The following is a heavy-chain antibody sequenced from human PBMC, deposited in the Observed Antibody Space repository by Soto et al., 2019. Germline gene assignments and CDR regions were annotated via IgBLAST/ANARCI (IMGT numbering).Heavy chain of an antibody. J-gene: IGHJ4*02. CDR3: ARGGVRQWLLYH. CDR1: GFTFNNYW. Sequence: EVQLVESGGGLVQPGGSLRLSCAASGFTFNNYWIHWVRQVPGKGLVWVSRINDDGSTTHYADSVTGRFTMSRDNAKNTVYLQMNSLRAEDAAVYYCARGGVRQWLLYHWGQGTLVTVSS. D-gene: IGHD6-19*01. V-gene: IGHV3-74*01. CDR2: INDDGSTT.